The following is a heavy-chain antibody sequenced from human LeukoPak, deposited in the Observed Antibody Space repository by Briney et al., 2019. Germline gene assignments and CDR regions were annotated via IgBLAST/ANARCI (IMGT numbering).Heavy chain of an antibody. Sequence: TSETLSLTCTVSGVSISSSSYCWGWIRQPPGKGLEWIGSICYSGSTFYNPSLKSRVTLSVDTSKNQFSLELSSVTAADTALYYCARTENYIPEDCFDPWGQGTLVTVSP. CDR1: GVSISSSSYC. CDR3: ARTENYIPEDCFDP. J-gene: IGHJ5*02. V-gene: IGHV4-39*01. D-gene: IGHD5-24*01. CDR2: ICYSGST.